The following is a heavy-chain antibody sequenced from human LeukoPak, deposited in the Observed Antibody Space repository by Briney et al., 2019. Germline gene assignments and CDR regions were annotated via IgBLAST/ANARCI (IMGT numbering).Heavy chain of an antibody. CDR2: ISSSSSYI. V-gene: IGHV3-21*01. CDR1: GFTFSSYS. J-gene: IGHJ4*02. Sequence: GGSLRLSCAASGFTFSSYSMNWVRQAPGKGLEWVSSISSSSSYIYYADSVKGRFTISRDNAKNSLYLQMNSLRAEDTAVYYCARSKVGATPGDYWGQGTLVTVSS. D-gene: IGHD1-26*01. CDR3: ARSKVGATPGDY.